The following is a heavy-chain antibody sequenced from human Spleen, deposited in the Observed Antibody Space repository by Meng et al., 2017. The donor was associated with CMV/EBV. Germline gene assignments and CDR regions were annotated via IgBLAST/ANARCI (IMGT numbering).Heavy chain of an antibody. CDR3: ARGRSSGSYQFQH. CDR2: IYYSGST. D-gene: IGHD1-26*01. J-gene: IGHJ1*01. Sequence: TVSGGSISSGGYYWSWIRQHPGKGLEWIGYIYYSGSTYYNPSLKSRVTISVDTSKNQFSLKLSSVTAADTAVYYCARGRSSGSYQFQHWGQGTLVTVSS. CDR1: GGSISSGGYY. V-gene: IGHV4-31*02.